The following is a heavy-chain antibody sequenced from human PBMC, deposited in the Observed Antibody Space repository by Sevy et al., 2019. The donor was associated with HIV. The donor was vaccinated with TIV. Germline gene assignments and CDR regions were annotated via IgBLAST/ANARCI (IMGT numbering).Heavy chain of an antibody. CDR3: ARIAKEWLIRGGWFDP. CDR2: IWFDGNKK. V-gene: IGHV3-33*01. J-gene: IGHJ5*02. D-gene: IGHD3-16*01. CDR1: GFTFGNYV. Sequence: GESLKISCAASGFTFGNYVMHWVRQAPGKGLEGVAVIWFDGNKKYYLDSVKGRFTISRDNSKNTLYLQMNSLRVDDTAVYYCARIAKEWLIRGGWFDPWGQGTLVTVSS.